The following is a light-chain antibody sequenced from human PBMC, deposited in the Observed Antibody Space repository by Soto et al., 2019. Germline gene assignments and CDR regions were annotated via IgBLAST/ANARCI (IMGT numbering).Light chain of an antibody. CDR2: EVT. CDR3: SSKRDSSTLFV. Sequence: QSVLTQPASVSGSPGQSITTSCTGTSIDVGAYNYVSWYQHHPGKVPKLLIYEVTNRPSGVSDRFSGSKSGNTASLTISGLQAEDEADYYCSSKRDSSTLFVFXTGTKVTVL. J-gene: IGLJ1*01. V-gene: IGLV2-14*01. CDR1: SIDVGAYNY.